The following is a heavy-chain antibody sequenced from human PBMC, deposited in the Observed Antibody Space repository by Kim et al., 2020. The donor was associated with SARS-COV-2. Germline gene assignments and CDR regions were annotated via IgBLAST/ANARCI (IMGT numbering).Heavy chain of an antibody. CDR3: ARHGGRGVPRPLDV. D-gene: IGHD3-10*01. V-gene: IGHV4-30-2*03. Sequence: NPSLKRRVTIAVDTSKNQFSRKRGFVTAADTAVYYCARHGGRGVPRPLDVWGQGTTVTVSS. J-gene: IGHJ6*02.